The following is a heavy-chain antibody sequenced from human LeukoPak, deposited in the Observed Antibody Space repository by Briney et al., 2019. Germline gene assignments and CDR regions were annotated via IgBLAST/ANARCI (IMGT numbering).Heavy chain of an antibody. Sequence: SETLSLTCAVSGYSISSGYYWGWVRQPPGKGLEWIGTIYHSGSTYYNPSLKSRVTISVDTSKNQFSLKLRSVTAADTAVYYCAVGYCSSTSCYREYFQHWGQGTLVTVSS. CDR2: IYHSGST. CDR1: GYSISSGYY. D-gene: IGHD2-2*02. V-gene: IGHV4-38-2*01. CDR3: AVGYCSSTSCYREYFQH. J-gene: IGHJ1*01.